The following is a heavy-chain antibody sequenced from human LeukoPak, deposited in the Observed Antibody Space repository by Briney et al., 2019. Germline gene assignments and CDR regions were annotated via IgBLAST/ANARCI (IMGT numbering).Heavy chain of an antibody. CDR2: TYYSGST. CDR3: ARVYGSGSYYNGYYYYYMDV. CDR1: GVSISSSSYY. V-gene: IGHV4-39*01. Sequence: PSETLSLTCTVSGVSISSSSYYWGWIRQPPGKGLEWIGSTYYSGSTYYNPSLKSRVTISVDTSKNQFSLKLSSVTAADTAVYYCARVYGSGSYYNGYYYYYMDVWGKGTTVTISS. J-gene: IGHJ6*03. D-gene: IGHD3-10*01.